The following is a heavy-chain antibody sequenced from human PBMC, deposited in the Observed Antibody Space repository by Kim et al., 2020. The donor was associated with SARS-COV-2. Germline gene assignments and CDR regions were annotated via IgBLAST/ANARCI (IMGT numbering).Heavy chain of an antibody. J-gene: IGHJ6*02. CDR2: RTPIFGVA. CDR3: ARGNYSSPRDFYYGMDV. D-gene: IGHD6-13*01. V-gene: IGHV1-69*15. Sequence: ATEKGFEWMGIRTPIFGVANYAQKFQGRVTITADESASMVYMEVSSLRSDDAALYYCARGNYSSPRDFYYGMDVWGQGTMVTVSS.